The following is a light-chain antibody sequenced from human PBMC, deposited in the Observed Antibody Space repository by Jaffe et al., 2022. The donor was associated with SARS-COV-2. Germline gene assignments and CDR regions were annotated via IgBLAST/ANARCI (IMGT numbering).Light chain of an antibody. CDR2: ATS. CDR1: QTITRY. V-gene: IGKV1-39*01. J-gene: IGKJ1*01. CDR3: QQSHSFPWT. Sequence: DIQMTQSPSSLSAFVGDRVTITCRASQTITRYLNWYQQKPGKAPKLLIYATSSLQTGVPSRFSGSGSGTDFTITISALQPEDVAIYYCQQSHSFPWTFGQGTQVEIK.